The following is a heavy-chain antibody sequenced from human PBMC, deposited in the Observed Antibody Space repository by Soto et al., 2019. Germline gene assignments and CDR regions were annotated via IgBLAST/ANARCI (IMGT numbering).Heavy chain of an antibody. J-gene: IGHJ5*02. V-gene: IGHV4-31*02. CDR3: AGFLEWLPQLFDP. CDR2: IYYSGST. Sequence: PSETLSLTCTVSGGSISSGGYYWSWIRQHPGKGLEWIGYIYYSGSTYYNPSLKSRVTISVDTSKNQFSLKLSSVTAADTAVYYCAGFLEWLPQLFDPWGQGTLVTVSS. D-gene: IGHD3-3*01. CDR1: GGSISSGGYY.